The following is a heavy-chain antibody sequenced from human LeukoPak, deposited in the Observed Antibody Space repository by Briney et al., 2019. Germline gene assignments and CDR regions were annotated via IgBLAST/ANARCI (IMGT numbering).Heavy chain of an antibody. CDR1: GYTFTSYY. CDR3: AREGYSSGWYLHTHQRDTPDYFDY. V-gene: IGHV1-2*02. CDR2: INPNINGT. Sequence: GASVKVSCKASGYTFTSYYMHWVRQAPGQGLEWMGWINPNINGTNYAQKFQGRVTMTRDTSISTAYMELSRLRSDDTAVYYCAREGYSSGWYLHTHQRDTPDYFDYWGQGTLVTVSS. J-gene: IGHJ4*02. D-gene: IGHD6-19*01.